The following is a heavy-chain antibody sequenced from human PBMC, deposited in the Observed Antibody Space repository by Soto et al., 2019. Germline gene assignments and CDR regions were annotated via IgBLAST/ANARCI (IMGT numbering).Heavy chain of an antibody. CDR1: GYTLTELS. D-gene: IGHD5-12*01. CDR2: FDPEDGET. V-gene: IGHV1-24*01. J-gene: IGHJ4*02. CDR3: VAGVGSSGGYSVDY. Sequence: QVQLVQSGAEVKKPGASVKVSCKVSGYTLTELSMHWVRQAPGKGLEWMGGFDPEDGETIYAQKFQGRVTXXEXTXXAAVYMELSRLRSEDTAVYYCVAGVGSSGGYSVDYWGQGTLVTVSS.